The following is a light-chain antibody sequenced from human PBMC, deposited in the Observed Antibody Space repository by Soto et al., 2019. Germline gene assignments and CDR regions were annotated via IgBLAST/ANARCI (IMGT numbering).Light chain of an antibody. CDR1: QSVSRNF. CDR2: GAA. Sequence: EIVLTQSPGTLSLSPGEGATLSCRASQSVSRNFVAWYQQQPGQAPRLLIHGAANRATGIPDRFTGSGSGTDFTLSITRLEPDDFAVYFCQQYGRPLTFGGGTKVDIK. V-gene: IGKV3-20*01. J-gene: IGKJ4*01. CDR3: QQYGRPLT.